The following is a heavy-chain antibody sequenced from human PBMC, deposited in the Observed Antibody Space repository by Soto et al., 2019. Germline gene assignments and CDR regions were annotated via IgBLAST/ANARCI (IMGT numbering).Heavy chain of an antibody. CDR3: ARVWGLVVVAATYGLDYGMDV. Sequence: QVQLVQSGAEVKKPGASVKVSCKASGYTFTSYGISWVRQAPGQGLEWMGWLSAYNGNTNYAQKLQGRVTMTTDTSTSTAYMELRSLRSDDTAVYYCARVWGLVVVAATYGLDYGMDVWGQGTTVTVSS. D-gene: IGHD2-15*01. CDR1: GYTFTSYG. V-gene: IGHV1-18*01. CDR2: LSAYNGNT. J-gene: IGHJ6*02.